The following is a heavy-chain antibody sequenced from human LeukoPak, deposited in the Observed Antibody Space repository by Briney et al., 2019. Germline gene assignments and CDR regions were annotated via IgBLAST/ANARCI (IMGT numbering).Heavy chain of an antibody. J-gene: IGHJ6*02. D-gene: IGHD5-12*01. V-gene: IGHV1-24*01. CDR2: IYSEGGET. CDR1: GYTLTELS. Sequence: PETSVKLSCKASGYTLTELSMHWVRQAPGKGLEWMGGIYSEGGETFYAQKFQGRVTMTEDTSTDTAYMELSSLRSEDTAVYYCATISEVATPPYYYYYGMDVWGQGTTVTVSS. CDR3: ATISEVATPPYYYYYGMDV.